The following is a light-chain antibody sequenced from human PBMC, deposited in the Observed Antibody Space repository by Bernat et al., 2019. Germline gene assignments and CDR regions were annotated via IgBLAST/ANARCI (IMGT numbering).Light chain of an antibody. CDR1: HIIASN. V-gene: IGKV3-15*01. J-gene: IGKJ1*01. CDR3: QQYNNWPVT. CDR2: GAS. Sequence: EIVMTQSPATLSVSPGDRVTLSCRASHIIASNLAWYQQKPGQAPRLLIYGASTRATGIPARFSGSGSGTEFTLTISSLQSEDFAVYYCQQYNNWPVTFGQGTKVEIK.